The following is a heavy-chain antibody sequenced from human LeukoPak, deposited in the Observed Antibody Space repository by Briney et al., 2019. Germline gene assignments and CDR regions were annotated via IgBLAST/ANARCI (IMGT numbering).Heavy chain of an antibody. Sequence: SETLSLTCTVSGGSISSGDYYWSWIRQRPGKGLEWIGYIYYSGSTYYNPSLKSRVTISVDTSKNQFSLKLSSVTAADTAVYYCARLAGGNQLLYGFGPGPFDYWGQGTLVTVSS. CDR2: IYYSGST. V-gene: IGHV4-31*03. CDR3: ARLAGGNQLLYGFGPGPFDY. CDR1: GGSISSGDYY. J-gene: IGHJ4*02. D-gene: IGHD2-2*02.